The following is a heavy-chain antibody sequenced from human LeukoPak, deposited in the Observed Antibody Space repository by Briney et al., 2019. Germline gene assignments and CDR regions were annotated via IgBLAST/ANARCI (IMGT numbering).Heavy chain of an antibody. V-gene: IGHV3-7*02. Sequence: GGSLRLSCAASGFTFSSYWMSWVRQVPGKGLEWVANIKQDGSEKYYVDSVKGRFTFSRDNAKNSLYLQMNSLRAEDTAVYYCARSFYDILIGYYQYFDYWGQGTLVTVSS. CDR3: ARSFYDILIGYYQYFDY. CDR1: GFTFSSYW. CDR2: IKQDGSEK. J-gene: IGHJ4*02. D-gene: IGHD3-9*01.